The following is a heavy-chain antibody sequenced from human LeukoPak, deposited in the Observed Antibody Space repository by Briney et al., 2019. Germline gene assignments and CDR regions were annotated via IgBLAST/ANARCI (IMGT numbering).Heavy chain of an antibody. D-gene: IGHD1-26*01. J-gene: IGHJ4*02. V-gene: IGHV3-7*01. Sequence: GGSLRLSCAASGFTFSNYWMTWVRQAPGKGLEWVANIKPDGSEEYYVDSMEGRFTISRDNAKNSLYLQMNSLRAEDTAVYYCARGVGGTTDYWGQGTLVIVSS. CDR1: GFTFSNYW. CDR2: IKPDGSEE. CDR3: ARGVGGTTDY.